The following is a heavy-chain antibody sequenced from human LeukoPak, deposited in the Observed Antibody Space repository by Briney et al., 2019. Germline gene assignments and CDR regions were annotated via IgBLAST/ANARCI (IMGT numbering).Heavy chain of an antibody. CDR1: GFTFSSYA. CDR2: ISGSGGGT. J-gene: IGHJ4*02. V-gene: IGHV3-23*01. Sequence: GGSLRLSCAAPGFTFSSYAMSWVRQAPGKGLEWVSAISGSGGGTYYADSVKGRFTISRDNSKNTLYLQMNSLRAEDTAVYYCAKDGTDGGYPDAAFDYWGQGTLVTVSS. D-gene: IGHD5-12*01. CDR3: AKDGTDGGYPDAAFDY.